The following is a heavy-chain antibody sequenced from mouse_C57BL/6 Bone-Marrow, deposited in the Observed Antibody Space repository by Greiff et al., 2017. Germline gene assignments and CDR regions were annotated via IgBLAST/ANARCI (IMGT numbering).Heavy chain of an antibody. CDR1: GYAFSSYW. V-gene: IGHV1-80*01. J-gene: IGHJ3*01. Sequence: QVQLQQSGAELVKPGASVKISCKASGYAFSSYWMNWVKQRPGKGLEWIGQIYPGDGDTNYNGKFKGKATLTADKSSSTAYMQLSSLTSEDSAVYFWARGRDLLRHGLRRTEFAYWGQGTLVTVSA. CDR2: IYPGDGDT. CDR3: ARGRDLLRHGLRRTEFAY. D-gene: IGHD2-2*01.